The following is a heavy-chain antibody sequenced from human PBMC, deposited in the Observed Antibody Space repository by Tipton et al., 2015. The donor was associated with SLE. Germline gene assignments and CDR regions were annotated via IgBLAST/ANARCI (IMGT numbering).Heavy chain of an antibody. D-gene: IGHD3-10*01. CDR2: IYYSGST. CDR3: ARASGSGSSYAFDI. Sequence: LRLSCTVSGGSISSGGYYWSWIRTHPGKGLEWTGYIYYSGSTNYNPSLKSRVTISVDTSKNQFSLKLSSVTAADTAVYYCARASGSGSSYAFDIWGQGTMVTVSS. CDR1: GGSISSGGYY. V-gene: IGHV4-31*02. J-gene: IGHJ3*02.